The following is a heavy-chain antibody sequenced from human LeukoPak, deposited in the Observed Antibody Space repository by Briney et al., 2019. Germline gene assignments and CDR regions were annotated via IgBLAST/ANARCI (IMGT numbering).Heavy chain of an antibody. CDR1: GYTSTSYD. CDR2: MNPNSGNT. Sequence: ASVKVSCKASGYTSTSYDINWVRQATGQGLEWMGWMNPNSGNTGYAQKFQGRVTMTRNTSISTAYMELSSLRSEDTAVYYCARGPKLGYCSSTSCYYDYYYYMDVWGKGTTVTVSS. V-gene: IGHV1-8*01. J-gene: IGHJ6*03. CDR3: ARGPKLGYCSSTSCYYDYYYYMDV. D-gene: IGHD2-2*01.